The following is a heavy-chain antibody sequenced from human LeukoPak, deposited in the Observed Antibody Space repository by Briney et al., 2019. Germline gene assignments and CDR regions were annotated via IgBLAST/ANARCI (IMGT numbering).Heavy chain of an antibody. CDR1: GFSFSTYW. CDR2: IRQDGSEK. V-gene: IGHV3-7*01. D-gene: IGHD6-6*01. Sequence: GGSLRLSCETSGFSFSTYWMSWVRQAPGKGLEWVANIRQDGSEKYYVDSVKGRFTISRDNSKNTLYLQMNSLRAEDTAVYYCARAESIAARPPDYWGQGTLVTVSS. CDR3: ARAESIAARPPDY. J-gene: IGHJ4*02.